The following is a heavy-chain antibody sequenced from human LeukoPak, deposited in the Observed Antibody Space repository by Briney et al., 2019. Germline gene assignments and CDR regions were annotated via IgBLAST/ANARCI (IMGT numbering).Heavy chain of an antibody. J-gene: IGHJ4*02. CDR3: TISSSGYFDY. CDR2: ISWNSGSI. Sequence: PGGSLRLSCAASGFTFDDYAMHRVRQAPGKGLEWVSGISWNSGSIGYADSVKGRFTISRDNAKNSLYLQMNSLRAEDTALYYCTISSSGYFDYWGQGTLVTVSS. CDR1: GFTFDDYA. V-gene: IGHV3-9*01. D-gene: IGHD6-6*01.